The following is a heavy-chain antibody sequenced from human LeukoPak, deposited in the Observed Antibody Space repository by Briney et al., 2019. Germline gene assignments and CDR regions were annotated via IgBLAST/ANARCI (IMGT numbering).Heavy chain of an antibody. J-gene: IGHJ4*02. V-gene: IGHV4-59*08. D-gene: IGHD1-14*01. CDR3: ARSLWNQDFDY. CDR2: IYYSGST. CDR1: GGSIRNYF. Sequence: PSETLSLTCTVSGGSIRNYFWNWIRQSPGKGLEWIGYIYYSGSTNYNPSLKSRVTISVDTSQNQFSLELGSVTAADAAVYYCARSLWNQDFDYWGQGTLVTVSS.